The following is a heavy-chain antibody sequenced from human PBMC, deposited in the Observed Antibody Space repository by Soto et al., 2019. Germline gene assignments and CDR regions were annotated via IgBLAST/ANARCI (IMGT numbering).Heavy chain of an antibody. J-gene: IGHJ6*03. CDR2: INAGNGNT. Sequence: ASVKFSCKASGYTFTSYAMHWVRQAPGQRLEWMGWINAGNGNTKYSQKFQGRVTITRDTSASTAYMELSSLRSEDTAVYYCARDSPGIGVEGYMDVWGKGTTVTVSS. D-gene: IGHD3-10*01. V-gene: IGHV1-3*01. CDR1: GYTFTSYA. CDR3: ARDSPGIGVEGYMDV.